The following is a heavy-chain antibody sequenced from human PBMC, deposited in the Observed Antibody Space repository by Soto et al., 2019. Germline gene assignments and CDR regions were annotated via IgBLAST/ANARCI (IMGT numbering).Heavy chain of an antibody. D-gene: IGHD3-10*01. V-gene: IGHV4-30-2*01. CDR3: ACDYRSGSYRFDF. CDR1: GGSVTSGDYS. CDR2: IYHSGNT. Sequence: QVQLQESGSGLVKPSQTLSLTCGVSGGSVTSGDYSWSWIRQPPGKGLEWIGYIYHSGNTVYNPSLKSRVTISMDRSKNQFSLKLTSVTAADTAVYYCACDYRSGSYRFDFWGQGFLVTVSS. J-gene: IGHJ4*02.